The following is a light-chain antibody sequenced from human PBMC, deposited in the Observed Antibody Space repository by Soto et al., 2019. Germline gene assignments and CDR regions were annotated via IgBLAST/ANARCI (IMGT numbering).Light chain of an antibody. J-gene: IGKJ5*01. Sequence: DIHWAQSPPRLSASVVDGVTITSRASHDISTYLAWYQQKPGKAPKLMIYEASTLQSGVPSRFSGSGSGTEFTLTISGLLPEDFATYHCQPLNTLPFTFGQGTRLEIK. CDR1: HDISTY. CDR2: EAS. CDR3: QPLNTLPFT. V-gene: IGKV1-9*01.